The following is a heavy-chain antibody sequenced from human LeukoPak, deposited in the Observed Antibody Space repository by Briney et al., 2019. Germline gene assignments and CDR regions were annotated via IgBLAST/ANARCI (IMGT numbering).Heavy chain of an antibody. J-gene: IGHJ4*02. CDR2: ISSSSSYI. Sequence: GGSLRLSCAASGFTFSSYSMNWVRQAPGKGLEWVSSISSSSSYIYYADSVKGRFTISRDNAKNSLYLQMNGLRAEDTAVYYCARSGGTNSYCGGDCYSWGQLYYWGQGTLVTVSS. V-gene: IGHV3-21*01. D-gene: IGHD2-21*02. CDR1: GFTFSSYS. CDR3: ARSGGTNSYCGGDCYSWGQLYY.